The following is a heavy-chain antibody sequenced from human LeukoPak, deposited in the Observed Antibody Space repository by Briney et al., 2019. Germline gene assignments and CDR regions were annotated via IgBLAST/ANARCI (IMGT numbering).Heavy chain of an antibody. CDR3: ARDRIGTGYYYYMDV. D-gene: IGHD1-1*01. J-gene: IGHJ6*03. Sequence: GGSLRLSCAASGFTVSSNYMSWVRQAPGKGLEWVSVIYSGGSTYYADSVKGRFTISRDNSKNTLYLQMNSLRAEDTAVYYCARDRIGTGYYYYMDVWGKGTTVTVPS. CDR1: GFTVSSNY. V-gene: IGHV3-66*02. CDR2: IYSGGST.